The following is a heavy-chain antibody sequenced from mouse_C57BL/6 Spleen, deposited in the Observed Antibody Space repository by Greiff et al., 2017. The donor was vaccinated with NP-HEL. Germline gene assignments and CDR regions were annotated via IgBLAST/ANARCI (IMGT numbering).Heavy chain of an antibody. J-gene: IGHJ2*01. V-gene: IGHV1-55*01. CDR3: AKVLYYYGSSLSWFDY. CDR2: IYPGSGST. CDR1: GYTFTSYW. D-gene: IGHD1-1*01. Sequence: QVQLQQPGAELVKPGASVKMSCKASGYTFTSYWITWVKQRPGQGLEWIGDIYPGSGSTNYNEKFKSKATLTVDTSSSTAYMQLSSLTSEDSAVYYCAKVLYYYGSSLSWFDYWGQGTTLTVSS.